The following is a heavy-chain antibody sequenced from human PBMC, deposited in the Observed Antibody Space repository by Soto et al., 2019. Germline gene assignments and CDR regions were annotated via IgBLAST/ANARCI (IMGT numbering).Heavy chain of an antibody. J-gene: IGHJ4*02. D-gene: IGHD2-21*02. CDR1: GGSISSYY. CDR2: IYTSGST. Sequence: SETLSLTCTVSGGSISSYYWSWIRQPAGKGLEWIGRIYTSGSTNYNPSLKSRVTMSVDTSKNQFSLKLSSVTAADTALYFCARKRTSVVTQAYFDVWGPGSLVTVSS. CDR3: ARKRTSVVTQAYFDV. V-gene: IGHV4-4*07.